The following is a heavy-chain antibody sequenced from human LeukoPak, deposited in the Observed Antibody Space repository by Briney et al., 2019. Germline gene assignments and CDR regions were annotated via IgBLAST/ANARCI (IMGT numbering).Heavy chain of an antibody. J-gene: IGHJ6*03. CDR3: ARDGGYCDGNTCYNHYYYMDV. CDR1: GGSISSGSYY. CDR2: IYTSGST. V-gene: IGHV4-61*02. D-gene: IGHD2-21*01. Sequence: PSETLSLTCTVSGGSISSGSYYWSWIRQPAGKGLEWIGRIYTSGSTNYNPSLKSRVTMSVDTSKNQFSLKLSSVTAADTAVYYCARDGGYCDGNTCYNHYYYMDVWGKGTTVTISS.